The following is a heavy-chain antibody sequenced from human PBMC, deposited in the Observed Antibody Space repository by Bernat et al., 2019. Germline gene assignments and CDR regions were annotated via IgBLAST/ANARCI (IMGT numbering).Heavy chain of an antibody. Sequence: EVKVVESGGGLVKPGGSLRLSCAGSGFTFSNYTMSWVRQAPGKGLEWVSSISRSSTYRYYADPVKGRFTISRDDAKNSLFLLMNTLRAEDTAVYYCVSPMGDVWGQGTTVTVSS. CDR2: ISRSSTYR. CDR3: VSPMGDV. J-gene: IGHJ6*02. D-gene: IGHD1-26*01. V-gene: IGHV3-21*01. CDR1: GFTFSNYT.